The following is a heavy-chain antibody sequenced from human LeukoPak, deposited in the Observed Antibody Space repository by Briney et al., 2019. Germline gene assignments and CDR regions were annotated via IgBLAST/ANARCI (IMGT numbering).Heavy chain of an antibody. V-gene: IGHV3-9*01. J-gene: IGHJ4*02. Sequence: GGSLRLSCAASGFTFDDYAMHWVRQAPGKGLEWVSGISWNSGSIGYAVSVKGRFTISRDNAKNSLYLQMNSLIAEDTALYYCAKDREITMVRGVIDYWGQGTLVTVSS. CDR3: AKDREITMVRGVIDY. CDR2: ISWNSGSI. CDR1: GFTFDDYA. D-gene: IGHD3-10*01.